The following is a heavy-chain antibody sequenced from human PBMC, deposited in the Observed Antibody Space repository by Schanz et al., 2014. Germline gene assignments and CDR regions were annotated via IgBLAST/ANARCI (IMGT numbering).Heavy chain of an antibody. D-gene: IGHD4-17*01. CDR3: ARKMKLGVYGGKGHDSLDI. J-gene: IGHJ3*02. CDR2: INSDGSNT. V-gene: IGHV3-74*01. CDR1: GFTFSSHW. Sequence: EVQLVQSGGGLVQPGGSLRLSCAASGFTFSSHWMHWVRQDPGKGLVWVARINSDGSNTDYAYSVTGRFTISRDNAKNTLYLQMNTLRAEDTAVYYCARKMKLGVYGGKGHDSLDIWGQGTMVTVSS.